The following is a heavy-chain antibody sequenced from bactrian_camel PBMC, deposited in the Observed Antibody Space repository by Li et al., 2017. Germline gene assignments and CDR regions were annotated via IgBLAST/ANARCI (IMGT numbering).Heavy chain of an antibody. Sequence: QVQLVESGGGSVQAGGSLRLSCAAPGYRYDTYCMGWFRQAPGKAREGIAVIDSDGDTAYAESMKNRFTISVDNAKNTLYLQMNSLKPEDTATYYCAAGQGVGWCLDVIRVGAEADFDYWGHGTQVTVS. CDR3: AAGQGVGWCLDVIRVGAEADFDY. J-gene: IGHJ6*01. CDR1: GYRYDTYC. CDR2: IDSDGDT. D-gene: IGHD5*01. V-gene: IGHV3S26*01.